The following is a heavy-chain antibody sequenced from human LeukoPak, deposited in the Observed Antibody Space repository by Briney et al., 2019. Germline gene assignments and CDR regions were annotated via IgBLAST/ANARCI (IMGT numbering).Heavy chain of an antibody. Sequence: ASVKVSCKASGCTFSGHYLHWVRQVPGQGLEWMGRINPNTGVTQYTENFQGRVAMTGDTSISTAYMELNGLRSDDTAIYYCARTRIQLFTPDFDLWGQGTLVTVSS. CDR3: ARTRIQLFTPDFDL. CDR2: INPNTGVT. D-gene: IGHD5-18*01. CDR1: GCTFSGHY. V-gene: IGHV1-2*06. J-gene: IGHJ4*02.